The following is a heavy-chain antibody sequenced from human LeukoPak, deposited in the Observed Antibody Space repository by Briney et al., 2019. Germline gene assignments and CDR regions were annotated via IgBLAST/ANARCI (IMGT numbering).Heavy chain of an antibody. CDR2: INPNSGGT. Sequence: ASVKVSCKASGCTFTGYYIHWVRQAPGQGLEWMGWINPNSGGTNSAQKFQGRVTLTRDTSISTAYLELSSPRSDDTAVYYCARDLGSGWIIVDYWGQGTLVTVSS. CDR1: GCTFTGYY. V-gene: IGHV1-2*02. CDR3: ARDLGSGWIIVDY. D-gene: IGHD6-19*01. J-gene: IGHJ4*02.